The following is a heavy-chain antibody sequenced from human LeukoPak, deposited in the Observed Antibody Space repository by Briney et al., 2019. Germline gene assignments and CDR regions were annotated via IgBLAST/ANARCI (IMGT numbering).Heavy chain of an antibody. V-gene: IGHV4-30-2*01. CDR3: ARAHMVRGVITAFDY. CDR2: IYHSGST. Sequence: SETLSLTCAVSGGSISSGGYSWSWIRQPPGKGLEWIGYIYHSGSTHYNPSLKSRVTISVDRSKNQFSLKLSSVTAADTAVYYCARAHMVRGVITAFDYWGQGTLVTVSS. D-gene: IGHD3-10*01. J-gene: IGHJ4*02. CDR1: GGSISSGGYS.